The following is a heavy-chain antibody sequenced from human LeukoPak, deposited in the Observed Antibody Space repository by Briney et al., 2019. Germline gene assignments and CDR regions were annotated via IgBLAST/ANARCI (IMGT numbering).Heavy chain of an antibody. J-gene: IGHJ5*02. Sequence: GASVKVSCKASGGTFSSYAISWVRQAPGQGLEWMGGIIPIFGTSIYAQKFQDRVTITADESTTTVDMELSDLKFDDTAVYYCARSALGTRGWFDPWGQGTLVTVSS. V-gene: IGHV1-69*13. CDR1: GGTFSSYA. CDR3: ARSALGTRGWFDP. D-gene: IGHD1-7*01. CDR2: IIPIFGTS.